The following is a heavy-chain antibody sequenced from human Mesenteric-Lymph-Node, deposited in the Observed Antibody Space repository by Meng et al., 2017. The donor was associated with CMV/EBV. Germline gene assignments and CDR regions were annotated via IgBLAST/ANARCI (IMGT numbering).Heavy chain of an antibody. CDR1: GFTFSRYR. J-gene: IGHJ4*02. CDR2: ISSSSSYI. D-gene: IGHD5-12*01. CDR3: AREDRVAASFDY. Sequence: CAASGFTFSRYRMTWVRQAPGKGLEWVSSISSSSSYIYYADSVKGRFTISRDNAKNSLYLQMNSLRAEDTAVYYCAREDRVAASFDYWGQGTLVTVSS. V-gene: IGHV3-21*01.